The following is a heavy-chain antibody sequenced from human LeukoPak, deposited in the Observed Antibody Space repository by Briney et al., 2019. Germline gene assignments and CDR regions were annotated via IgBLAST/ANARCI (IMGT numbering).Heavy chain of an antibody. J-gene: IGHJ4*02. CDR3: ARGGGSGWYIKY. D-gene: IGHD6-19*01. CDR1: GFKFSNYA. V-gene: IGHV3-64*02. Sequence: PGGTLRLSCAASGFKFSNYALHWVRQAPGKGLEYVSAISPYGNTTYYGDSVKDRFIISRDNSKNTVYLQMGSLRVEDTAVYFCARGGGSGWYIKYWGQGTLVTVPS. CDR2: ISPYGNTT.